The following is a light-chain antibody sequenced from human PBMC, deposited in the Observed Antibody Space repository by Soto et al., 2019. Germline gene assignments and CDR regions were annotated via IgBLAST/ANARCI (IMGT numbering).Light chain of an antibody. CDR1: QSISTY. CDR3: QQSYSRPRT. J-gene: IGKJ1*01. Sequence: EIQMTQSPSSLSAYVGDRVTITCRASQSISTYLNWYPQKPGKAPNLLIYTTSILESGVPSRFSGSGSGTDFTLTISSLQPEDFATYFCQQSYSRPRTFGQGTKVDIK. V-gene: IGKV1-39*01. CDR2: TTS.